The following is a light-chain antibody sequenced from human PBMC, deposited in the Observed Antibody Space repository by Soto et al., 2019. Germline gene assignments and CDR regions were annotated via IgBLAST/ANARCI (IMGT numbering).Light chain of an antibody. V-gene: IGKV3-15*01. CDR3: QPYNNWPLT. J-gene: IGKJ4*01. CDR1: QSVSRY. Sequence: ELVLTQSPGTLSLSPGGSATLSCRASQSVSRYLAWYQHKPGQTPRLLIYDTSTRATGVPTRFSGSRSGAEFTLTINSLQSEDFAVYYCQPYNNWPLTFGGGTKVEIK. CDR2: DTS.